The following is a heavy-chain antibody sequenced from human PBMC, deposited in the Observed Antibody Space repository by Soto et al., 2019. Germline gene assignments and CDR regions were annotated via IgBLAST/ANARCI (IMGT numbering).Heavy chain of an antibody. Sequence: SVKVSCKASGGILSSYASSWVXQASGQGLEWMGGITPIFGTANYAQKFQGRVTITADESTSTAYMELSSLRSEDTAVYYCARGTTVTISVFDYWGQGTLVTVSS. D-gene: IGHD4-4*01. V-gene: IGHV1-69*13. CDR2: ITPIFGTA. CDR3: ARGTTVTISVFDY. J-gene: IGHJ4*02. CDR1: GGILSSYA.